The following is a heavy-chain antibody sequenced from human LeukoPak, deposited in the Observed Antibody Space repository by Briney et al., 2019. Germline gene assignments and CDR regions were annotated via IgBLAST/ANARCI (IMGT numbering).Heavy chain of an antibody. D-gene: IGHD3-16*01. CDR3: ARDMNLVFDY. V-gene: IGHV3-48*03. CDR2: MSRSGNTI. Sequence: GGSLILSCAASGFTFSGYEMNWVRQAPGKGLEWVPYMSRSGNTIYYADSVKGRFTVSRDNAKNSVYLQMNSLRAEDTAVYYCARDMNLVFDYWGQGTLVTVSS. CDR1: GFTFSGYE. J-gene: IGHJ4*02.